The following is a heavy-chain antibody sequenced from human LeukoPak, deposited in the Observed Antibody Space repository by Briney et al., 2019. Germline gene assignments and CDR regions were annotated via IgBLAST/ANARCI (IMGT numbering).Heavy chain of an antibody. CDR3: ARVYGDYIYYYYGMDV. CDR2: ISGSGGST. Sequence: GGSLRLSCAASGFTFSSYAMSWVRQAPGKGLEWVSAISGSGGSTYYADSVKGRFTISRDNAKNSLYLQMNSLRDEDTAVYYCARVYGDYIYYYYGMDVWGQGTTVTVSS. D-gene: IGHD4-17*01. V-gene: IGHV3-23*01. CDR1: GFTFSSYA. J-gene: IGHJ6*02.